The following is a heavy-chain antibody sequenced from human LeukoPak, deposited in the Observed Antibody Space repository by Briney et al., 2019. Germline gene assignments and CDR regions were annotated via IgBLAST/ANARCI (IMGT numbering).Heavy chain of an antibody. D-gene: IGHD2-15*01. V-gene: IGHV3-30-3*01. CDR1: GFTFSSYA. Sequence: PGGSLRLSCAASGFTFSSYAMHWVRQAPGKGLECVAVISYDGSNKYYADSVKGRITISRDNSKNTVYMQMNGLRAEDTAVYYCARDRWDAFDIWGQGTMVTVSS. CDR3: ARDRWDAFDI. J-gene: IGHJ3*02. CDR2: ISYDGSNK.